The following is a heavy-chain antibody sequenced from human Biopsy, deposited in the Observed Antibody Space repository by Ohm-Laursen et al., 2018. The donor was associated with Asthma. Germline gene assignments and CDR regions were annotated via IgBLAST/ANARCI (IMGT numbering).Heavy chain of an antibody. D-gene: IGHD5-24*01. CDR2: IYYSGST. V-gene: IGHV4-31*03. Sequence: SQTLSLTCTVSGGSISSGGYYWSWIRQHPGKGLEWIGYIYYSGSTYYDPSLKSRVTISVDTSKNQFSLKLSSVTAADTAVYYCARGPPVDREDWGQGTLVTVSS. CDR3: ARGPPVDRED. J-gene: IGHJ4*02. CDR1: GGSISSGGYY.